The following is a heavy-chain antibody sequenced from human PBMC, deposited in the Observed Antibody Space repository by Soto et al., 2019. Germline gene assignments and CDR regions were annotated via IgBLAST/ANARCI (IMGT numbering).Heavy chain of an antibody. CDR2: IYYSGST. J-gene: IGHJ5*02. D-gene: IGHD3-10*02. CDR3: ARTLFGWGIWFDP. V-gene: IGHV4-61*01. Sequence: PSETLSLTCTVSGVFVRSGNFYWTWIRQPPGKGLEWIGYIYYSGSTNYNPSLKSRVTISVDTSKNQFSLKLSSVTAADTAVYYCARTLFGWGIWFDPWGQGTLVTVSS. CDR1: GVFVRSGNFY.